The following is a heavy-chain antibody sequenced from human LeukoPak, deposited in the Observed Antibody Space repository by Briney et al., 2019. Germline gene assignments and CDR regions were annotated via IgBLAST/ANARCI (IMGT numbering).Heavy chain of an antibody. V-gene: IGHV3-66*01. Sequence: GGSLRLSCAASGFTFDDYGMTWVRQAPGKGLEWVSVLYNDGATYYADSVKGRFTISRDNSKNTLYLQMNSLRAEDTAVYYCARDRRGDYRPAYFDYWGQGTLVTVSS. D-gene: IGHD4-11*01. CDR3: ARDRRGDYRPAYFDY. CDR1: GFTFDDYG. J-gene: IGHJ4*02. CDR2: LYNDGAT.